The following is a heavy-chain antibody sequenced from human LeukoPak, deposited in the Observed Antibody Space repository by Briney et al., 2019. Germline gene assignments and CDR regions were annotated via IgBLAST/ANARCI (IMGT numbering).Heavy chain of an antibody. V-gene: IGHV1-18*01. D-gene: IGHD3-10*01. CDR3: ARARIWFGELFPFDY. Sequence: ASVKVSCKASGYTFTSYGISWVRQAPGQGLEWMGWISAYNGNTNYAQKLQGRVTMTTDTSTSTAYMELRSLRSDDTAVYYCARARIWFGELFPFDYWGQGTLVTVSS. CDR1: GYTFTSYG. CDR2: ISAYNGNT. J-gene: IGHJ4*02.